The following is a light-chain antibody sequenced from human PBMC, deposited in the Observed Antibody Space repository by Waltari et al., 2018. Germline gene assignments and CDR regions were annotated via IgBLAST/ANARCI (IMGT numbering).Light chain of an antibody. Sequence: DIQMTQSPSSVSASVGDTVTLTCRTSQSISNWVAWYQQKPGKAPNLLIYGASSLQSGGPPRFSGSGSGTDFTLTISGLQPEDFAKYFCQQTNSFPWTFGQGTKVEVK. J-gene: IGKJ1*01. CDR3: QQTNSFPWT. CDR1: QSISNW. V-gene: IGKV1-12*01. CDR2: GAS.